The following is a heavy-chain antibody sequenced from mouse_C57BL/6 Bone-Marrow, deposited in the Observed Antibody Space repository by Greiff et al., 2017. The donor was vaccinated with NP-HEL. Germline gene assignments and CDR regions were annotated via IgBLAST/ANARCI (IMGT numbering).Heavy chain of an antibody. J-gene: IGHJ3*01. CDR2: ITHSGET. V-gene: IGHV12-3*01. D-gene: IGHD4-1*01. Sequence: QVQLKESGPGLVKPSQSLFLTCSITGFPITSGYYWIWIRQSPGKPLEWMGYITHSGETFYNPSLQSPISITRETSKNQFFLQLNSVTTEDTAMYYCAGGSNSLFAYWGQGTLVTVSA. CDR1: GFPITSGYY. CDR3: AGGSNSLFAY.